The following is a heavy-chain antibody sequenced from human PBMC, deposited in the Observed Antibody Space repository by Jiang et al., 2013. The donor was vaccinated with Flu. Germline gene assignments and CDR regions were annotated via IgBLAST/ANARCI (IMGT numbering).Heavy chain of an antibody. J-gene: IGHJ4*02. D-gene: IGHD1-26*01. Sequence: VQLLESGGGLVKPGGSLRLSCAASGFTFSSYSMNWVRQAPGKGLEWVSSISSSSSYIYYADSVKGRFTISRDNAKNSLYLQMNSLRAEDTAVYYCARDSGSSEDYYFDYVGPGNPGHRLL. V-gene: IGHV3-21*01. CDR1: GFTFSSYS. CDR3: ARDSGSSEDYYFDY. CDR2: ISSSSSYI.